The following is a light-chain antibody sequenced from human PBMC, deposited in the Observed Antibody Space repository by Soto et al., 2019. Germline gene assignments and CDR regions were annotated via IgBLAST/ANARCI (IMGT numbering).Light chain of an antibody. CDR3: QQSYSTIT. J-gene: IGKJ5*01. CDR2: AAS. CDR1: QNVNDY. Sequence: DIQMTQTPSTLSASVGDRVTINCRASQNVNDYLAWYQQKPGNSPKLLIYAASSLQSGVPSRFSGSGSGTDFTLTISSLQPEDFATYYCQQSYSTITFGQGTRLEIK. V-gene: IGKV1-39*01.